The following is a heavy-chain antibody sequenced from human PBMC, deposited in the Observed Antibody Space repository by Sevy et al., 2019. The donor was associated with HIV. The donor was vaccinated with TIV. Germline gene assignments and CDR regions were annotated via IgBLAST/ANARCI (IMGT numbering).Heavy chain of an antibody. CDR2: IIKSGSTT. CDR3: AREENRELGTIPLDS. Sequence: GGSLRLSCAASGFTFSHHNMNWVRQAPGKGLEWISYIIKSGSTTYFADSVRGRFTISRDNAKNSLFLEMHSLTDEDTAVYYCAREENRELGTIPLDSWGRGIQVTVSS. J-gene: IGHJ4*02. CDR1: GFTFSHHN. V-gene: IGHV3-48*02. D-gene: IGHD7-27*01.